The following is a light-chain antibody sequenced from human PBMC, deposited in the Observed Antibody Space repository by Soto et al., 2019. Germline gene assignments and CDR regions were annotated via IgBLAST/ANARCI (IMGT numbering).Light chain of an antibody. Sequence: DIVMTQSPDSLAVSLGERATINCKSSQRVLYSSNTKSYLAWYQQKPGQPPNLLIYWASTRESGVPDRFSGSGSGTDFTLTISALQADDVAVYYCQQYYSTPYTFGHGTKLEIK. V-gene: IGKV4-1*01. CDR3: QQYYSTPYT. CDR1: QRVLYSSNTKSY. J-gene: IGKJ2*01. CDR2: WAS.